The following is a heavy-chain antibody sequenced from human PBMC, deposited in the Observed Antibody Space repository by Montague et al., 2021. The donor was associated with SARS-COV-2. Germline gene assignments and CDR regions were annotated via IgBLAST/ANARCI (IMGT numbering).Heavy chain of an antibody. D-gene: IGHD2-21*02. CDR1: GFSLSTSGVG. Sequence: PARVKPTQTLTLTCTFSGFSLSTSGVGVGWIRQPPGKALEWLALIYWDXYKRYSPSLKSRLTITKDTSKNQVVLTMTNMDPVDTATYYCAHRGDLWVGPYFDYWGQGTLVTVSS. CDR2: IYWDXYK. CDR3: AHRGDLWVGPYFDY. V-gene: IGHV2-5*02. J-gene: IGHJ4*02.